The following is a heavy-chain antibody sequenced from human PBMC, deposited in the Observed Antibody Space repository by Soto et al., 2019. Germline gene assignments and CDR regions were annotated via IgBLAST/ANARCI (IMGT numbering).Heavy chain of an antibody. J-gene: IGHJ6*02. CDR3: ARDLSTYSAHWSGPKYSYAMDV. CDR1: GLTLKTYA. D-gene: IGHD3-3*01. Sequence: GGSMRLSCAACGLTLKTYAMYGVRKAPGKGLEWVALMSYDARNEYYADSVKGRFTISRDNSKNTLYLQISSLRGEDTAVYYCARDLSTYSAHWSGPKYSYAMDVWGQGTTVTVSS. CDR2: MSYDARNE. V-gene: IGHV3-30*04.